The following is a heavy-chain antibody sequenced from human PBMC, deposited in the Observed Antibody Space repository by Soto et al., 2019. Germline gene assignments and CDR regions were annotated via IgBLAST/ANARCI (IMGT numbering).Heavy chain of an antibody. CDR1: GFTFSSYA. V-gene: IGHV3-23*01. CDR3: AHFDWFIDY. Sequence: EVQLLESGGGLVQPGGSLRLSCAASGFTFSSYAMRWVRQAPGKGLEWVSAISGSGASTYYADSVNGRFTISRDNSKNTLYLQMNSLRAEDTGVYYCAHFDWFIDYWGQGTLVTVSS. D-gene: IGHD3-9*01. J-gene: IGHJ4*02. CDR2: ISGSGAST.